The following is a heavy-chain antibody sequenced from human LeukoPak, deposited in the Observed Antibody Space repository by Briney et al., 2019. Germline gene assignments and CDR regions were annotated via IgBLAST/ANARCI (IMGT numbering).Heavy chain of an antibody. CDR2: IYYSGST. V-gene: IGHV4-30-4*08. Sequence: ASETLSLTCTVSGGSISSSSYYWGWIRQPPGKGLEWIGYIYYSGSTYYNPSLKSRVTISVDTSKNQFSLKLSSVTAADTAVYYCARVGGATTGNAFDIWGQGTMVTVSS. D-gene: IGHD1-26*01. CDR1: GGSISSSSYY. J-gene: IGHJ3*02. CDR3: ARVGGATTGNAFDI.